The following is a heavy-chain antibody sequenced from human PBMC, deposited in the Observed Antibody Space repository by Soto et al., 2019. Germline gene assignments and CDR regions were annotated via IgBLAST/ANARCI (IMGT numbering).Heavy chain of an antibody. CDR1: GYTFTDYD. D-gene: IGHD2-15*01. J-gene: IGHJ5*02. CDR2: MNPNSGET. CDR3: ARVAVAARPRWYNCFDP. V-gene: IGHV1-8*01. Sequence: QEQLVQSGAEVKKPGASVKVSCKTSGYTFTDYDINWVRQATGQGLEWMGWMNPNSGETGYGQKFQGRVTMTRGASLSTAYVELSSLRSEDTAVYYCARVAVAARPRWYNCFDPWGQGTLVNVSS.